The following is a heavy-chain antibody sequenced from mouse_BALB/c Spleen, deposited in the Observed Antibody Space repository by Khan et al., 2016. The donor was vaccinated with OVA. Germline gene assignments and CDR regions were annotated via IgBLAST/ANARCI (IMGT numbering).Heavy chain of an antibody. D-gene: IGHD1-1*01. CDR1: GFSLSTSGMG. CDR3: ARIAYGSSYYWFAY. V-gene: IGHV8-8*01. Sequence: QVTLKESGPGILQPSQTLSLTCSFSGFSLSTSGMGVGWIRQPSGKGLEWLAHIWWDDDKYYNTALKSGLTISKDTSKNQVFLKIASVDTADTATYYCARIAYGSSYYWFAYWGQGTLVTVSA. J-gene: IGHJ3*01. CDR2: IWWDDDK.